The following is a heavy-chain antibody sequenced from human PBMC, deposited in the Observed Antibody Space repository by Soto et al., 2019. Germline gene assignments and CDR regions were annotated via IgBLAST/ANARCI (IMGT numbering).Heavy chain of an antibody. Sequence: SETLSLTCAVYGGSFSGYYWSWIRQPPGKGLEWIGEINHSGSTNYNPSLKSRVTISVDTSKNQFSLKLSSVTAADTAVYYCARGLMVRAFDYWGQGTLVTVSS. V-gene: IGHV4-34*01. CDR2: INHSGST. CDR3: ARGLMVRAFDY. D-gene: IGHD3-10*01. J-gene: IGHJ4*02. CDR1: GGSFSGYY.